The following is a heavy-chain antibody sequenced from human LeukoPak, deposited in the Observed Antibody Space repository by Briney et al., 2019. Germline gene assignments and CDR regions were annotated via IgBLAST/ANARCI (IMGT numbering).Heavy chain of an antibody. D-gene: IGHD4-17*01. V-gene: IGHV4-59*11. CDR2: ISYIGST. CDR3: ARDLVTATKGFDI. CDR1: ADSFSSHY. J-gene: IGHJ3*02. Sequence: PSETLSLTCAVSADSFSSHYWTWIRQPPGKGLEWIGYISYIGSTNYNPSLKSRVTISIDTSKNQFSLKLSSVTAADTAAYYCARDLVTATKGFDIWGQGTMVSVSS.